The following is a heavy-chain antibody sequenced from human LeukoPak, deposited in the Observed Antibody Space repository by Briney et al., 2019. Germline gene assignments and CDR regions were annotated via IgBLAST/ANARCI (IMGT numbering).Heavy chain of an antibody. Sequence: SETLSLTCAVYGGSFSGYYWSWIRQPPGKGLEWIGYIYYSGSTYYNPSLKSRVTISVDTSKNQFSLKLSSVTAADTAVYYCASGEVDCSSTSCYRPMAYYYYKDVWGKGTTVTVS. CDR2: IYYSGST. CDR1: GGSFSGYY. V-gene: IGHV4-34*09. J-gene: IGHJ6*03. D-gene: IGHD2-2*02. CDR3: ASGEVDCSSTSCYRPMAYYYYKDV.